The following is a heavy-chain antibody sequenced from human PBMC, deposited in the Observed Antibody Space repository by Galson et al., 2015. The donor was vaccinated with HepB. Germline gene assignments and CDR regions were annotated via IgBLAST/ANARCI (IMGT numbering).Heavy chain of an antibody. D-gene: IGHD5-18*01. CDR3: ATTTRRGYRNGYSDAFDI. CDR2: FDPEDGET. V-gene: IGHV1-24*01. Sequence: SVKVSCKVSGYTLTELSMHWVRQAPGKGLEWMGGFDPEDGETIYAQKFQGRVTMTEDTSTDTAYMELSSLRFEDTAVYYCATTTRRGYRNGYSDAFDIWGQGTMVTVSS. CDR1: GYTLTELS. J-gene: IGHJ3*02.